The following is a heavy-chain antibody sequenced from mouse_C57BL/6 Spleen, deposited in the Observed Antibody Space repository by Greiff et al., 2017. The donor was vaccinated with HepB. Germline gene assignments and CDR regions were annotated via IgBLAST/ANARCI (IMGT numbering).Heavy chain of an antibody. V-gene: IGHV1-43*01. Sequence: EVKLMESGPELVKPGASVKISCKASGYSFTGYYMHWVKQSSEKSLEWIGEINPSTGGTSYNQKFKGKATLTVDKSSSTAYMQLKSLTSEDSAVYYCAREDYYDYDGYFDVWGTGTTVTVSS. J-gene: IGHJ1*03. CDR2: INPSTGGT. D-gene: IGHD2-4*01. CDR1: GYSFTGYY. CDR3: AREDYYDYDGYFDV.